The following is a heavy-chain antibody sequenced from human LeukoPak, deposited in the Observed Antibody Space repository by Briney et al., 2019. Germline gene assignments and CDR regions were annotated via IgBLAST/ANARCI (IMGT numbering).Heavy chain of an antibody. CDR3: ARGRGYSYGQMILARPYFDY. CDR2: INHSGST. Sequence: SETLSLTCAVYGGSFSGYYRSWIRQPPGKGLEWIGEINHSGSTNYNPSLKGRVTISVDTSKNQFSLKLSSVTAADTAVYYCARGRGYSYGQMILARPYFDYWGQGTLVTVSS. V-gene: IGHV4-34*01. J-gene: IGHJ4*02. D-gene: IGHD5-18*01. CDR1: GGSFSGYY.